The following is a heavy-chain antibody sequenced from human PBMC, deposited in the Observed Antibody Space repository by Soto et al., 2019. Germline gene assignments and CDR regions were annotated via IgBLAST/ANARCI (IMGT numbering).Heavy chain of an antibody. J-gene: IGHJ6*02. CDR1: GFTFSSYW. CDR3: ARDGMTTASAYYSCYGMDV. Sequence: ESGGGLVQPGGSLRLSCAASGFTFSSYWMSWVRQAPGKGLEWVANIKQDGSEKYYVDSVKGRFTISRDNAKNALYLQMNSLRAEDTAVYYCARDGMTTASAYYSCYGMDVWGQGTTVTVSS. CDR2: IKQDGSEK. V-gene: IGHV3-7*01. D-gene: IGHD4-17*01.